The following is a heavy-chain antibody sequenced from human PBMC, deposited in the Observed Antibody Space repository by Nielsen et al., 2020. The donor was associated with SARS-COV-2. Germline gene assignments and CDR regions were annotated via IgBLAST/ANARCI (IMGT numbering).Heavy chain of an antibody. CDR2: ISSSSSYI. V-gene: IGHV3-21*05. CDR1: GFTFSSYS. D-gene: IGHD3-16*01. Sequence: ESLKISCAASGFTFSSYSMNWVRQAPGKGLEWVSYISSSSSYIFYADSVKGRFTISRDNAKNSLYLLMNSLRAEDTAVYYCARERQYADYDFDYWGQGTLVTVSS. J-gene: IGHJ4*02. CDR3: ARERQYADYDFDY.